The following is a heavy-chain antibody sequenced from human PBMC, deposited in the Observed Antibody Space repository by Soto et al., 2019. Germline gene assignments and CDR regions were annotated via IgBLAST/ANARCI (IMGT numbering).Heavy chain of an antibody. V-gene: IGHV3-72*01. CDR1: GFTFSDLI. J-gene: IGHJ3*02. CDR2: VRGKVHSYST. Sequence: EVQLVESGGGLVQPGGSLRLSCVASGFTFSDLIMDWLRQAPGKGLEWVARVRGKVHSYSTEYAASVKGRFTISRDDSRSSVYLQMNSLKTEDTAVYHCARSPLGTAPGDIWGQGAMVTVSS. CDR3: ARSPLGTAPGDI. D-gene: IGHD1-7*01.